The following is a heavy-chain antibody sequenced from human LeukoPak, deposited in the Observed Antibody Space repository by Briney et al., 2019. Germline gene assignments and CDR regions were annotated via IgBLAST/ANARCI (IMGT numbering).Heavy chain of an antibody. CDR3: AFPEDFWSGFDY. CDR1: GFTFSDYY. CDR2: ISSSGSTI. D-gene: IGHD3-3*01. J-gene: IGHJ4*02. Sequence: KPGGSLRLSCAASGFTFSDYYMSWIRQAPGKGLDWVSYISSSGSTIYYADSVKGRFTISRDNAKNSLYLQMNSLRAEDTAVYYCAFPEDFWSGFDYWGQGTLVIVSS. V-gene: IGHV3-11*04.